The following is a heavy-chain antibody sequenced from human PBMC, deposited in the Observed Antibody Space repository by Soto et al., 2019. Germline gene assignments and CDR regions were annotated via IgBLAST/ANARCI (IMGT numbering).Heavy chain of an antibody. J-gene: IGHJ2*01. CDR2: ISHDGSTI. CDR3: AKPVKENGYHYDIWYFDL. Sequence: QVQLVESGGGVVQPGRSLRLSCAASGIIFSTYGMHWVRQAPGKGLEWVAVISHDGSTIYYADSVKGRFTISRDNSKNTRFLQMSSRRAEDTAVYYCAKPVKENGYHYDIWYFDLWGRGTLVAVSS. CDR1: GIIFSTYG. V-gene: IGHV3-30*18. D-gene: IGHD3-22*01.